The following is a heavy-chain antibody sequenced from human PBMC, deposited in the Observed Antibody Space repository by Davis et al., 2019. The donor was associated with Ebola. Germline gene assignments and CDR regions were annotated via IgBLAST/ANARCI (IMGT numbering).Heavy chain of an antibody. D-gene: IGHD3-3*01. Sequence: GESLKISCAASGFTFSDYYMSWIRQAPGKGLEWVSYISSSGGTTYYAGSVKGRFTVSRDNSKKTMYLQMNSLRGEDTAVYYCARSGLSFGVVKYHYGMDAWGKGTTVTVSS. CDR3: ARSGLSFGVVKYHYGMDA. V-gene: IGHV3-11*01. CDR2: ISSSGGTT. CDR1: GFTFSDYY. J-gene: IGHJ6*04.